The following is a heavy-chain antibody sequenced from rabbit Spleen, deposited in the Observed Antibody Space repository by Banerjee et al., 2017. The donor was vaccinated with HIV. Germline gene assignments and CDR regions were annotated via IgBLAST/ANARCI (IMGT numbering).Heavy chain of an antibody. V-gene: IGHV1S40*01. Sequence: QSLEESGGDLVKPGASLTLTCTASGFTLSTYWMSWVRQAPGKGLEWIGTIYTGSNGRSTDYASWVNGRFTITRNTNLNTVTLQLNSLTAADTATYFCARDISGDGSYDYFDLWGPGTLVTVS. CDR1: GFTLSTYW. CDR2: IYTGSNGRST. J-gene: IGHJ4*01. D-gene: IGHD5-1*01. CDR3: ARDISGDGSYDYFDL.